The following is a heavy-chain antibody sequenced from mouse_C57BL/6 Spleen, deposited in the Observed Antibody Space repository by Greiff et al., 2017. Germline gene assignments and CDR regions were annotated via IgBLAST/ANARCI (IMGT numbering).Heavy chain of an antibody. CDR1: GFTFSDYG. J-gene: IGHJ3*01. Sequence: EVQRVESGGGLVKPGGSLKLSCAASGFTFSDYGMHWVRQAPEKGLEWVAYISSGSSTIYYADTVKGRFTISRDNAKNTLFLQMTSLRSEGTAMYYCARSSRTGFVYRGEGTLGSVSA. CDR3: ARSSRTGFVY. V-gene: IGHV5-17*01. CDR2: ISSGSSTI. D-gene: IGHD3-1*01.